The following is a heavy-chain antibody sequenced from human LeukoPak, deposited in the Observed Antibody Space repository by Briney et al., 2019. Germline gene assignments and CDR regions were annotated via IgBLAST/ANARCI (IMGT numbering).Heavy chain of an antibody. CDR1: GYTFTGHY. J-gene: IGHJ4*02. Sequence: ASVKVSCKASGYTFTGHYMHWVRQAPGQGLEWMGWINPNSGGTNYAQKFQGRVTMTRDTSISTAYMELSRLRSDDTAVYYCARGLKGHYYFDYWGQGTLVTVSS. V-gene: IGHV1-2*02. CDR2: INPNSGGT. D-gene: IGHD3-3*02. CDR3: ARGLKGHYYFDY.